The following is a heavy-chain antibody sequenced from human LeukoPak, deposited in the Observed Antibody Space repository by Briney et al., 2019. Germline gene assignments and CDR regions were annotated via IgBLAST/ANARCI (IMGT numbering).Heavy chain of an antibody. CDR3: AKDRRVAAAGHYYYYGMDV. J-gene: IGHJ6*04. V-gene: IGHV3-23*01. CDR2: ISGSGGST. D-gene: IGHD6-13*01. Sequence: GGSLRLSCAASGFTFSSYAMSWVRQAPGRGLEWVSAISGSGGSTYYADSVKGRFTISRDNSKNTLYLQMNSLRAEDTAVYYCAKDRRVAAAGHYYYYGMDVWGKGTTVTVSS. CDR1: GFTFSSYA.